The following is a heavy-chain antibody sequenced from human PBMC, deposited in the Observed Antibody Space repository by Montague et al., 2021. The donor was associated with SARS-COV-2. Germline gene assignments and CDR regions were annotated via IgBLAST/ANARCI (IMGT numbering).Heavy chain of an antibody. CDR3: ARDVVAAPGTFDY. J-gene: IGHJ4*02. Sequence: SETLSLTCTVSGDSISYFYWSWIRQPAGKGLEWIGRVSASGSTNYNPSLNSRVTMSVDTSKKQFSLRLSPVTAADTAVYYCARDVVAAPGTFDYWGQGTLGTVPS. D-gene: IGHD6-13*01. V-gene: IGHV4-4*07. CDR1: GDSISYFY. CDR2: VSASGST.